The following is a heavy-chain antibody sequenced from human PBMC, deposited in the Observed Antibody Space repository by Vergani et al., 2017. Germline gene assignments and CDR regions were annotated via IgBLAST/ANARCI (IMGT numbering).Heavy chain of an antibody. Sequence: QVQLVQSGAEVKKPGSSVKVSCKASGGTFSSYTISWVRQAPGQGLEWMGRIIPILGIANYAQKFQGRVTITADKSTSTAYMELSSLRSEDTAVYYCAKAGYCSSTSCASAEYFQLWGQGTLVTVSS. J-gene: IGHJ1*01. CDR2: IIPILGIA. V-gene: IGHV1-69*02. D-gene: IGHD2-2*01. CDR3: AKAGYCSSTSCASAEYFQL. CDR1: GGTFSSYT.